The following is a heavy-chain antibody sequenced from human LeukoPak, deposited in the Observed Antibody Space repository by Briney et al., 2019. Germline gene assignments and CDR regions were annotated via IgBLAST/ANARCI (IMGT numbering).Heavy chain of an antibody. J-gene: IGHJ4*02. V-gene: IGHV3-64*01. CDR1: GFTFSSYA. CDR2: IISNGGST. CDR3: ARAIWFGDKPFDY. Sequence: PGGSLRLSCAASGFTFSSYAMHWVRQAPGKGLEYVSAIISNGGSTYYANSVKGRFTISRDNSKNTLYLQMGSLRAEDMAVYYCARAIWFGDKPFDYWGQGTLVTVSS. D-gene: IGHD3-10*01.